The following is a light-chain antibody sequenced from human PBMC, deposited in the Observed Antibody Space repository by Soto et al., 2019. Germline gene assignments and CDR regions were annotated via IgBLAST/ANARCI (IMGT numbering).Light chain of an antibody. Sequence: IVLTQSPDTLSLSPGERATLSCRASQSVSSSQLVWYQQKPGQAPRLLIYAASSRATGIPDRFRGSGSGTDFALTVSELETEDFAVYYCRHYANSVWTFGQGTKVEIK. CDR2: AAS. CDR3: RHYANSVWT. CDR1: QSVSSSQ. V-gene: IGKV3-20*01. J-gene: IGKJ1*01.